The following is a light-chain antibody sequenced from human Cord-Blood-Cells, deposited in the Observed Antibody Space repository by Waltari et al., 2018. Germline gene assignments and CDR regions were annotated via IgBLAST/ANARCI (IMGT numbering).Light chain of an antibody. CDR1: QSISSY. J-gene: IGKJ4*01. V-gene: IGKV1-39*01. CDR2: AAS. Sequence: IQMSQSPSSLPSSVGASVTTTCRASQSISSYLNWYQQKPGKAPKLLIYAASSLQSGVPSRFSGSGSGTDFTLTISSLQPEDFATYYCQQSYSTPLTFGGGTKVEIK. CDR3: QQSYSTPLT.